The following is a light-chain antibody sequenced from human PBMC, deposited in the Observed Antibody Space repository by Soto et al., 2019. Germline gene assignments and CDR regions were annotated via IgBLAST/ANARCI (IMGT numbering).Light chain of an antibody. CDR3: QQYGSSPQT. V-gene: IGKV3-20*01. CDR2: GAS. Sequence: GARATLCCMSQSVGRSNLAWYQQKPGQAPRLLIYGASSRATGIPDRFSGSGSGTDFTLTISRLEPEDFAVYYCQQYGSSPQTFGQGTKVDIK. CDR1: QSVGRSN. J-gene: IGKJ1*01.